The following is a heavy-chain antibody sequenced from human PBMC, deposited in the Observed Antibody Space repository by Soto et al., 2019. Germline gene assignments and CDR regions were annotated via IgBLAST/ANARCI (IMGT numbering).Heavy chain of an antibody. CDR3: ATVHSVLRFLEWSSYYYNYMDV. D-gene: IGHD3-3*01. CDR1: GFTFSSYS. V-gene: IGHV3-21*01. Sequence: PGGSLRLSCAASGFTFSSYSMNWVRQAPGKGLEWVSSISSSSSYIYYADSVKGRFTISRDNAKNSLYLQMNSLRAEDTAVYYCATVHSVLRFLEWSSYYYNYMDVWGKGTTVTVSS. CDR2: ISSSSSYI. J-gene: IGHJ6*03.